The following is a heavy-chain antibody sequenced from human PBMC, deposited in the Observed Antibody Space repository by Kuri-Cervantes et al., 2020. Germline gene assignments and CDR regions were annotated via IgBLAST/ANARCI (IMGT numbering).Heavy chain of an antibody. D-gene: IGHD3-22*01. CDR2: IYYSGST. CDR3: ARGYRPQNYYDSSGYPS. V-gene: IGHV4-30-4*08. Sequence: LRLSCTVSGGSISSSSYYWGWIRQPPGKGLEWIGYIYYSGSTYYNPSLKSRVTISVDTSKNQFSLKLSSVTAADTAVYYCARGYRPQNYYDSSGYPSWGQGTLVTVSS. J-gene: IGHJ4*02. CDR1: GGSISSSSYY.